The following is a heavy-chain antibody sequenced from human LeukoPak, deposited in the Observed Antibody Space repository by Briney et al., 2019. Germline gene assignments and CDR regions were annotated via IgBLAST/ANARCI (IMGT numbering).Heavy chain of an antibody. V-gene: IGHV1-46*02. D-gene: IGHD6-19*01. CDR2: INPSGGST. J-gene: IGHJ4*02. CDR3: ARTHSSGWYYFDY. CDR1: GGIFNSYV. Sequence: ASVKVSCKASGGIFNSYVISWVRQAPGQGLEWMGIINPSGGSTSYAQKFQGRVTMTRDMSTSTVYMELSSLRSEDTAVYYCARTHSSGWYYFDYWGQGTLVTVSS.